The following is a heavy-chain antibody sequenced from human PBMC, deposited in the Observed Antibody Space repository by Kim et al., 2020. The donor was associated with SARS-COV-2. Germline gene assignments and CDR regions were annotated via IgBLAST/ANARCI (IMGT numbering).Heavy chain of an antibody. CDR2: ISSSSSYI. CDR3: ARDSWVRGGDGDYYGRDV. CDR1: GFTFSSYI. J-gene: IGHJ6*02. D-gene: IGHD2-21*02. V-gene: IGHV3-21*01. Sequence: GGSLRLSCAASGFTFSSYIMNLVRQAPGKGLEWVSSISSSSSYIYYADSVKGRFTISKDNAKNSLYLQMNSLRAEDTAVYYCARDSWVRGGDGDYYGRDVWGQGTTVTVSS.